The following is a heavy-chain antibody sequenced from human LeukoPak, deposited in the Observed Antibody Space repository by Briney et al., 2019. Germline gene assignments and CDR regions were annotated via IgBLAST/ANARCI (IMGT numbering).Heavy chain of an antibody. V-gene: IGHV3-21*01. CDR2: ISTSSSYI. D-gene: IGHD3-22*01. CDR3: ARDGGDYYDSSGYPFHH. Sequence: NPGGSLRLSCAASGFTFGSYNMNWVRQAPGKGLEWVSSISTSSSYIYYADSVKRRFTISRDNAKKSLYLQMNSLRAGDTAVYYCARDGGDYYDSSGYPFHHWGQGTLVTVSS. J-gene: IGHJ1*01. CDR1: GFTFGSYN.